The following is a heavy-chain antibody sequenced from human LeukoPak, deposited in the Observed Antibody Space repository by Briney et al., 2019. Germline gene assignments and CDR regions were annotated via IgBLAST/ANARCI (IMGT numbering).Heavy chain of an antibody. Sequence: PGGSLRLSCAASGFTVSSNYMSWVRQAPGKGLEWVSVIYSGGSTYYADSVKGRFTISRDNSKNTLYLQMNSLRAEDTAVYYCAKDSYGSGSYYGNWFDPWGQGTLVTVSS. CDR1: GFTVSSNY. CDR2: IYSGGST. D-gene: IGHD3-10*01. J-gene: IGHJ5*02. V-gene: IGHV3-53*01. CDR3: AKDSYGSGSYYGNWFDP.